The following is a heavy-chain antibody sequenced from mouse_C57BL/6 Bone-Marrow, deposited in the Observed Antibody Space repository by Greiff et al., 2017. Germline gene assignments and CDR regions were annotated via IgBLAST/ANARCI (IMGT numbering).Heavy chain of an antibody. J-gene: IGHJ3*01. D-gene: IGHD2-5*01. CDR3: ARSYYSSCFAY. V-gene: IGHV1-66*01. CDR1: GYRFTSYY. Sequence: QVQLLQSGPELVRPGASVKISCKASGYRFTSYYIHWVKQRPGQGLEWIGWIYPGSGNTKYNEKFKGKATLTAATSSSTAYMQLSSLTSEDSAVSYCARSYYSSCFAYWGQGTLVTVSA. CDR2: IYPGSGNT.